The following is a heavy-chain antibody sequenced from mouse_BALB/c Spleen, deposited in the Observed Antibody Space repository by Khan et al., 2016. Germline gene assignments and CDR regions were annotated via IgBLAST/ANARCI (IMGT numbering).Heavy chain of an antibody. J-gene: IGHJ4*01. CDR1: GYSFTGYN. Sequence: EVQLQESGPELEKPGASVKISCKASGYSFTGYNMNWVKQTNGKSLEWIGNIDPYYGGSTYNQKFKGKATLTVDKSSSTAYMQLKSLTSEDSAVYYCARSDDYYDYYVMDYWGQGTSVTVSS. V-gene: IGHV1-39*01. CDR3: ARSDDYYDYYVMDY. CDR2: IDPYYGGS. D-gene: IGHD2-3*01.